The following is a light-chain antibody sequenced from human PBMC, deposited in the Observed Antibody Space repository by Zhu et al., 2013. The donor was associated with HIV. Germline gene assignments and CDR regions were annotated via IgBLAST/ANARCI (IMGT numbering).Light chain of an antibody. CDR2: RNN. J-gene: IGLJ2*01. CDR1: SSNIGAGYD. Sequence: QSVLTQPPSVSGAPGQRVIISCTGSSSNIGAGYDVHWYQQFPETAPKLLIYRNNQRPSGVPDRFSGSNSGNTATLTISRVEAGDEGDYYCQVWDSSSDVVFGGGTKLTVL. V-gene: IGLV1-40*01. CDR3: QVWDSSSDVV.